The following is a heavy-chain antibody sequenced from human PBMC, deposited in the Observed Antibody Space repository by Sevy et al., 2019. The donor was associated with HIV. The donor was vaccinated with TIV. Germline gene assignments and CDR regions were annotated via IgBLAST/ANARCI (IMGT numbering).Heavy chain of an antibody. D-gene: IGHD2-15*01. CDR2: IRYDGSNK. CDR3: ASRTCSGRSCYYGWFHP. CDR1: GFTFSSYG. V-gene: IGHV3-30*02. Sequence: GGSLRLSCAASGFTFSSYGMHWVRQAPGKGLEWVAFIRYDGSNKYYADSVKGRFTISRDNSKNTLYLQMNSLRAEDTAVNYCASRTCSGRSCYYGWFHPWGQGSLVTVSS. J-gene: IGHJ5*02.